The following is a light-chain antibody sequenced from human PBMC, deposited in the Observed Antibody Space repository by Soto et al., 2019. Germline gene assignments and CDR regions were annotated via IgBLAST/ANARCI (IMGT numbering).Light chain of an antibody. CDR1: SSDVGGYNY. CDR2: DVT. CDR3: TSYTSSGSHL. V-gene: IGLV2-14*03. Sequence: QSALTQPASVSGSLGQSITISCTGTSSDVGGYNYVSWYQQHPGTAPKLIIYDVTNRPSGLSNRFSGSKSGNTASLTISGLQAEDEADYYCTSYTSSGSHLFGGGTKLTVL. J-gene: IGLJ2*01.